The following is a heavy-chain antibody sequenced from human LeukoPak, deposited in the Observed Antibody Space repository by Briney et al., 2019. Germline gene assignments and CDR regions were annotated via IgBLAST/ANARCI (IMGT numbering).Heavy chain of an antibody. J-gene: IGHJ5*02. D-gene: IGHD6-19*01. Sequence: GGSPTLSCAASGYTFSDYYMTWIRQAPGKGLEWVSYISGSGYTIYYADSVKGRFTISRDNAKNSLYLQMHSLRAEDTAMYYCARDRAGAVADTRFDPWGQGTLVTVSS. CDR2: ISGSGYTI. CDR3: ARDRAGAVADTRFDP. V-gene: IGHV3-11*01. CDR1: GYTFSDYY.